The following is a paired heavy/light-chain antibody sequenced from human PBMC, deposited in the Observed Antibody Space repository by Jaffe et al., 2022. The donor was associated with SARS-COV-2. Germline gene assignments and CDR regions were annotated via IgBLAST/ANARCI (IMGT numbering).Light chain of an antibody. CDR2: GAS. Sequence: VLTQSPGTLSLSPGERATLSCRASQSVSSSYLAWYRQKPGQAPRLLIYGASSRATGIPDRFSGSGSGTDFTLTISRLEPEDFAVYYCQQYDTSPWTFGQGTKVEIK. V-gene: IGKV3-20*01. CDR3: QQYDTSPWT. J-gene: IGKJ1*01. CDR1: QSVSSSY.
Heavy chain of an antibody. CDR2: IYSDGSST. Sequence: EVQLVESGGGLVQPGGSLRLSCAASGFTFSRYWMHWVRQAPGKGLVWVSRIYSDGSSTKYADSVKGRFTISRDNAKNTLYLQMSSLRAEDTAVYYCARVDWLSAGDYFDYWGQGTLVTVSS. V-gene: IGHV3-74*01. J-gene: IGHJ4*02. CDR1: GFTFSRYW. CDR3: ARVDWLSAGDYFDY. D-gene: IGHD3-9*01.